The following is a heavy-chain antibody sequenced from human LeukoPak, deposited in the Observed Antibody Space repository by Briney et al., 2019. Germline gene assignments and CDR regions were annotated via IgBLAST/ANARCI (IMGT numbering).Heavy chain of an antibody. V-gene: IGHV4-59*12. J-gene: IGHJ4*02. CDR1: GGSISSYY. D-gene: IGHD1-14*01. Sequence: SETLSLTCTVSGGSISSYYWSWIRQPPGKGLEWIGYFYYRGSTNYNPSLKSRVTISLDTSKNQFSLRLRSVTAADTAVYYCARHSGTLGYFDYWGQGTRVTVSS. CDR3: ARHSGTLGYFDY. CDR2: FYYRGST.